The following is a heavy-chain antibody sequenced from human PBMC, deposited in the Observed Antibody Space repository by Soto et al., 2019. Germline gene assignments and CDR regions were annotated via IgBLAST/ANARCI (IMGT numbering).Heavy chain of an antibody. D-gene: IGHD5-12*01. J-gene: IGHJ6*03. CDR2: ISSSSSYI. CDR3: ARGGYSGYESYYYYYMDV. CDR1: GFTFSSYS. Sequence: GGSLRLSCAASGFTFSSYSMNWVRQAPGKGLEWVSSISSSSSYIYYADSVKGRFTISRDNAKNSLYLQMNSLRAEDTAVYYWARGGYSGYESYYYYYMDVWGKGTTVTAP. V-gene: IGHV3-21*01.